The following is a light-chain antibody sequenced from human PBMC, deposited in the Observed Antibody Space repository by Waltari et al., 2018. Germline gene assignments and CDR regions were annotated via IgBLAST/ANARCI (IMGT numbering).Light chain of an antibody. V-gene: IGKV2-28*01. CDR2: LGS. J-gene: IGKJ1*01. CDR1: QSLLHSDVYNY. CDR3: MQALQTPWT. Sequence: DIVMNQSPLSLPVTPGAPASISCRSIQSLLHSDVYNYLAWYLQKPGQSPQVLIYLGSNRASGVPDRFSGSGSGTDFTLKISRVEAEDVGVYYCMQALQTPWTFGQGTKVEIK.